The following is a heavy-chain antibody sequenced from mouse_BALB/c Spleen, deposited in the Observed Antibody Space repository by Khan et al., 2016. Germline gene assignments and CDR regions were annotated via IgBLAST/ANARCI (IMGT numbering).Heavy chain of an antibody. D-gene: IGHD1-2*01. CDR2: ISYSGST. Sequence: EVKLLESGPGLVKPSQSLSLTCTVTGYSITSGYGWNWIRQFPGNKLEWMGYISYSGSTNYNPSLKSRISITRDTSKNQFFLQLNSVTTEDTATYYWARTARIKYWGQGTTRTVSS. V-gene: IGHV3-2*02. J-gene: IGHJ2*01. CDR1: GYSITSGYG. CDR3: ARTARIKY.